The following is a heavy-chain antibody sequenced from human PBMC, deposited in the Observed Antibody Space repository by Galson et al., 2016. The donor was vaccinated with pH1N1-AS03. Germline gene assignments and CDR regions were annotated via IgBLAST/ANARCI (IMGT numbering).Heavy chain of an antibody. CDR1: GDSFSSHY. D-gene: IGHD2-2*01. J-gene: IGHJ4*02. Sequence: SVKVSCKASGDSFSSHYIHWVRQAPGQGLQWMGIVNPSGGSTTYAQRFQGRVTMTRDTSTSTVTLELSSLTFEDTAVYYCAGGRFCSTTSCPGGLEYWGQGTLVTVSS. V-gene: IGHV1-46*01. CDR3: AGGRFCSTTSCPGGLEY. CDR2: VNPSGGST.